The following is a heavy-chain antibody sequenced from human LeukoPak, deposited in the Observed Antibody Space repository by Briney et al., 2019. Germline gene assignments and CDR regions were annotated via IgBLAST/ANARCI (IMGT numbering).Heavy chain of an antibody. V-gene: IGHV3-23*01. J-gene: IGHJ4*02. CDR3: AKVGVGYYDSSGYFDY. D-gene: IGHD3-22*01. CDR2: ISGSGGST. Sequence: GGSLRLSCAASGFTFSSYAMSWVRQAPGKGLEWVSAISGSGGSTYYADSVKGRFTISRDNSKNTLYLQMNSLRAEDTAVYYCAKVGVGYYDSSGYFDYWGQGTLVTVSS. CDR1: GFTFSSYA.